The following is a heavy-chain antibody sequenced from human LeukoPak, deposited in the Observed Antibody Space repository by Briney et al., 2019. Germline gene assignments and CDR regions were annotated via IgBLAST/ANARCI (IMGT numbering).Heavy chain of an antibody. CDR3: ATHRGDNSNPRYYFYYMDV. D-gene: IGHD4-11*01. CDR1: GHSISSGYY. CDR2: MYHRGST. J-gene: IGHJ6*03. V-gene: IGHV4-38-2*01. Sequence: SETLSLTCSVSGHSISSGYYWGWIRQPPGKGLEWIGTMYHRGSTYYNPSLKSRVTMSGDTSKNHFSLKLSSVIAADAAVYYCATHRGDNSNPRYYFYYMDVWGKGTTATVSS.